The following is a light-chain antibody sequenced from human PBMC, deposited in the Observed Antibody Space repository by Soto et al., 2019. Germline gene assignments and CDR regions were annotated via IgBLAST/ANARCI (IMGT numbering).Light chain of an antibody. CDR1: SSDVGTYNY. CDR2: DVS. J-gene: IGLJ2*01. V-gene: IGLV2-14*03. Sequence: QSALTQPASVSGSPGQSITISCTGTSSDVGTYNYVSWYQQHPGKAPKHMIFDVSSRPSGVSNRFSGSKSGNTASLTISGLQAEDEADYYCSSYTTSSTVVFGGGTKLTVL. CDR3: SSYTTSSTVV.